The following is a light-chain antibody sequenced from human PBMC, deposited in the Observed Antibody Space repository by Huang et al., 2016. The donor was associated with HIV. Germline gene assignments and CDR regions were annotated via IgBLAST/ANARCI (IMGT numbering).Light chain of an antibody. J-gene: IGKJ2*01. CDR1: QCIGNS. V-gene: IGKV3-15*01. Sequence: ERVLTQSPGTLSVSPGERATLSCRTSQCIGNSLAWYQLKPGQAPRLLIYEASTRASDVPARFSGGGSEIDFTLTISGLQSEDSAVYYCQQYHEWPRTFGQGTKVEIK. CDR2: EAS. CDR3: QQYHEWPRT.